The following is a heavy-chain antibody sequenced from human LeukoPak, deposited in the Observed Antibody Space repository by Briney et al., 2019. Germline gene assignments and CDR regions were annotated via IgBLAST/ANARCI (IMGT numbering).Heavy chain of an antibody. V-gene: IGHV3-7*01. J-gene: IGHJ3*02. CDR3: VRDANYDDRSNYYDVFDI. D-gene: IGHD3-22*01. CDR1: GFTFSNDW. Sequence: GGSLRLACAASGFTFSNDWMAWVRQAPGKGLEWLANKREDGSREYYLDSVKGRFTISRDNAKNSLYLQMNSLRADDTAVYYCVRDANYDDRSNYYDVFDIWGQGTMVTVSS. CDR2: KREDGSRE.